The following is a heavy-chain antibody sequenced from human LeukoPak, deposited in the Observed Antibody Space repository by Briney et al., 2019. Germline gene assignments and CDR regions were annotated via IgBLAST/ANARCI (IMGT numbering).Heavy chain of an antibody. V-gene: IGHV3-23*01. CDR1: GFTFGSYA. CDR3: AREARGNGWYWFDP. D-gene: IGHD6-19*01. J-gene: IGHJ5*02. CDR2: IRGSDGTI. Sequence: GGSLRLSCAASGFTFGSYAMSWVRQAPGKGLEWGSGIRGSDGTIYYADSVKGRFTISRDNSKNMLYLQMNSLRAEDTATYYCAREARGNGWYWFDPWGQGTLVTVSS.